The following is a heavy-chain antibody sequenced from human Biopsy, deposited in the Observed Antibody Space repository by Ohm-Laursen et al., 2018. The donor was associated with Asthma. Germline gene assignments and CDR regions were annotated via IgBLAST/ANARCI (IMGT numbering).Heavy chain of an antibody. CDR1: GFAVSSDY. CDR3: ARGDSSNWSHYYFDF. J-gene: IGHJ4*02. D-gene: IGHD3-22*01. CDR2: IYSGGTS. V-gene: IGHV3-53*01. Sequence: SLRLSCAASGFAVSSDYMLWVRQAPGKGLEWVSVIYSGGTSHTADSARGRFTISRDYSKNTLYLQMHSLRAEDTAVYYCARGDSSNWSHYYFDFWGQGTLVTVSS.